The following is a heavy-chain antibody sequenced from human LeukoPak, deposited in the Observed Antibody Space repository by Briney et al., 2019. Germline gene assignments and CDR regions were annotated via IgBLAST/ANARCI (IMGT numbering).Heavy chain of an antibody. CDR2: VSYSGST. Sequence: SETLSLTCTVSGGSISSYYWSWVRQPPGKGLEWIGYVSYSGSTDYNPSLKSRVIISIDTPKNQFSLRLSSVTAADTAVYYCARENDRYGRIDYWGQGTQFTVSS. CDR1: GGSISSYY. J-gene: IGHJ4*02. CDR3: ARENDRYGRIDY. D-gene: IGHD5-18*01. V-gene: IGHV4-59*01.